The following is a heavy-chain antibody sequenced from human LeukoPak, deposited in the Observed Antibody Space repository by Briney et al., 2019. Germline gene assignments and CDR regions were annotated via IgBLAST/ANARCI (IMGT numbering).Heavy chain of an antibody. CDR3: ARAGWYDILTGYYTPDY. CDR2: IIPIFGTA. J-gene: IGHJ4*02. CDR1: GGTFSSYA. V-gene: IGHV1-69*05. Sequence: ASVKASCKASGGTFSSYAISWVRQAPGQGLEWMGGIIPIFGTANYAQKFQGRVTMTRNTSISTAYMELSSLRSEDTAVYYCARAGWYDILTGYYTPDYWGQGTLVTVSS. D-gene: IGHD3-9*01.